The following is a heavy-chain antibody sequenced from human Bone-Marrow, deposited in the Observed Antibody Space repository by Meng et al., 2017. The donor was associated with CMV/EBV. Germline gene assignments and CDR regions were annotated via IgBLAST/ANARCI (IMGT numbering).Heavy chain of an antibody. J-gene: IGHJ4*02. CDR1: GFTFSSYE. CDR3: ARGVQYYYGSGSYYKLDY. Sequence: GGSLRLSCAASGFTFSSYEMNWVRQAPGKGLEWVSYISSSGSTIYYADSVKGRFTISRDNAKNSLYLQMNSLRAEDTAVYYCARGVQYYYGSGSYYKLDYWGQGTLVTVSS. D-gene: IGHD3-10*01. V-gene: IGHV3-48*03. CDR2: ISSSGSTI.